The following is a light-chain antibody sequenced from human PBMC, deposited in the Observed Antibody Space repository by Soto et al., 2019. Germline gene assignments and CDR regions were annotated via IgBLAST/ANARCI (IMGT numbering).Light chain of an antibody. CDR2: FGS. V-gene: IGKV2-28*01. Sequence: AMTQYTRTLPVTPVEAASISSRSSQSLLYNNTYNYLDWYVQKPGQSPPLLIYFGSNRAPGVPDRFSGSGSGTDFTLKINRVEDEDVGTSYCMQALQSLTFGQGARLE. CDR1: QSLLYNNTYNY. CDR3: MQALQSLT. J-gene: IGKJ5*01.